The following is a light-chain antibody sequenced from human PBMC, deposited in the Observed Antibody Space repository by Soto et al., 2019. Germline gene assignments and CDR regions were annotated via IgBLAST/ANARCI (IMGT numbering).Light chain of an antibody. J-gene: IGKJ5*01. CDR2: GAS. CDR3: QQYGTSPIT. V-gene: IGKV3-20*01. Sequence: ENVLTQSPGTLSLSPGERATLSCRASQTVSSYLTWYQQRPGQAPRLLIYGASKRATGIPDRFSGSGSGTDFTLTISRLEPEDFALYYCQQYGTSPITFGQGTRLEFK. CDR1: QTVSSY.